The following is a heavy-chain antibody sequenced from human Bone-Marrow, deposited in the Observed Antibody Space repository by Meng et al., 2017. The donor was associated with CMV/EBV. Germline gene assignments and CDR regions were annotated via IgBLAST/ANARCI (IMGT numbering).Heavy chain of an antibody. D-gene: IGHD2-2*01. CDR3: AKGVRCSSTSCSPYGLFDY. J-gene: IGHJ4*02. Sequence: GGSLRLSCAASGFTFSDYYMNWVRQVPGQGLEWVSAISGSGGSTYYADSVKGRFTISRDNSKNTLYLQMNSLRAEDTAVYYCAKGVRCSSTSCSPYGLFDYWGQGTRVTVSS. V-gene: IGHV3-23*01. CDR1: GFTFSDYY. CDR2: ISGSGGST.